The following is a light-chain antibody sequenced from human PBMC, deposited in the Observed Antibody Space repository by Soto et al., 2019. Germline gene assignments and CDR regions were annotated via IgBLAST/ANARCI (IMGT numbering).Light chain of an antibody. CDR1: SSDVGGYNY. V-gene: IGLV2-14*01. CDR3: SSYTSSVV. Sequence: QSALTQPASVSGSPGQSITISCTGTSSDVGGYNYVSWYQQHPGKSPKLMIYYVSNRPSGVSNRFSGSKSGNTASLTIAGLQAEDEADYYCSSYTSSVVFCGGTKLT. CDR2: YVS. J-gene: IGLJ2*01.